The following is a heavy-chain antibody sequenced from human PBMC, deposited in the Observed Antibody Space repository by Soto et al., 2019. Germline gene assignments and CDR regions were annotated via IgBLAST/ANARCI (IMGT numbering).Heavy chain of an antibody. Sequence: GGSLRLSCAAYGFTFSSYAMHWVRQAPGKGLEWVAVISYDGSNKYYADSVKGRFTISRDNSKNTLYLQMNSLRAEDTAVYYCARGDPLPYYYDSSGYSTQFDYWGQGTLVTVSS. CDR2: ISYDGSNK. J-gene: IGHJ4*02. CDR3: ARGDPLPYYYDSSGYSTQFDY. V-gene: IGHV3-30-3*01. D-gene: IGHD3-22*01. CDR1: GFTFSSYA.